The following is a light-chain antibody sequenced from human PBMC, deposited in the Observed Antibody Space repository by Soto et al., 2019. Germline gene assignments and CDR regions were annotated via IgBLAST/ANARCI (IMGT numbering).Light chain of an antibody. CDR2: GNS. Sequence: QSVLTQPPSVSGAPGQRVTISCTGSSSNIGAGYDVHWYQQLPGTAPKLLIYGNSNQPSGVPDRFSGSKSGTSASLAITGLQAEDEYDYYCQSYDSSLSGWVFGGGTKITVL. J-gene: IGLJ3*02. V-gene: IGLV1-40*01. CDR3: QSYDSSLSGWV. CDR1: SSNIGAGYD.